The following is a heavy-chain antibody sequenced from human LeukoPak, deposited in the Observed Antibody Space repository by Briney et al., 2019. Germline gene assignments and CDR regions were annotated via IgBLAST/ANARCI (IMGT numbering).Heavy chain of an antibody. V-gene: IGHV5-51*01. CDR2: IYPRDSDT. CDR1: GYSFASYW. J-gene: IGHJ5*02. Sequence: GESLKISCKGSGYSFASYWIAWVRQMPGKGLEWMGIIYPRDSDTKYNPSIQGQVSISADKSISTAYLQRSSLQASDTAIYYCARSLSSALTWFDPWGEGTLVTVSS. CDR3: ARSLSSALTWFDP.